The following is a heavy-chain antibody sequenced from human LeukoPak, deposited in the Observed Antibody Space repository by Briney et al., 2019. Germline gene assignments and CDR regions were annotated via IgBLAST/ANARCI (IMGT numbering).Heavy chain of an antibody. CDR1: GFTFRSYW. J-gene: IGHJ4*02. CDR3: ASGLELDY. V-gene: IGHV3-7*03. CDR2: IKQDGGEK. Sequence: PGGSLRLSCAASGFTFRSYWMRWVRQAPGKGLEWVANIKQDGGEKNYVDSVKGRFTISRDNAKNSLYLQMNSLRAEDTAVYYCASGLELDYWGQGTLVTVSS.